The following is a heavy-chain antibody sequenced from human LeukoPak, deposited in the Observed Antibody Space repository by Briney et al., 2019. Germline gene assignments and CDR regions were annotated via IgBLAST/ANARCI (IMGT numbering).Heavy chain of an antibody. CDR1: GYTFTSYG. V-gene: IGHV1-18*01. Sequence: GASVKVSCKASGYTFTSYGISWVRQVPGQGLEWMGWLSAYNGNTNYAQKLQGRVTMTIDTSTSTAYMELRSLRSDDTAVYYCARGAGSSWGDYYYYMDVWGKGTTVTVSS. J-gene: IGHJ6*03. CDR3: ARGAGSSWGDYYYYMDV. D-gene: IGHD6-13*01. CDR2: LSAYNGNT.